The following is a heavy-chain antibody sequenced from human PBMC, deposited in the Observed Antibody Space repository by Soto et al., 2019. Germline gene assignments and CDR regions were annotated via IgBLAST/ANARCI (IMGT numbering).Heavy chain of an antibody. CDR1: GGTFSSYA. D-gene: IGHD2-15*01. Sequence: PGPQVKVSCKASGGTFSSYAISWVRQAPGQGLEWMGGIIPIFGTANYAQKFQGRVTITADESTSTAYMELSSLRSEDTAVYYCARDRGRYCSGGSCYYYYYGMDVWGQGTTVTVSS. CDR3: ARDRGRYCSGGSCYYYYYGMDV. CDR2: IIPIFGTA. J-gene: IGHJ6*02. V-gene: IGHV1-69*13.